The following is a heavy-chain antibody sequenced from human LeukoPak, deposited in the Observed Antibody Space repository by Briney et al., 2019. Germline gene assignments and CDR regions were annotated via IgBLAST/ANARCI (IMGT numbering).Heavy chain of an antibody. CDR2: IVPIFGTA. Sequence: SVKVSCKASGGTFSSYAISWVRQAPGQGLEWMGGIVPIFGTANYAQKFQGRVTITADESTSTAYMELSSLRSEDTAVYYCASSGRLTNNWFDPWGQGTLVTVSS. V-gene: IGHV1-69*01. D-gene: IGHD1/OR15-1a*01. CDR3: ASSGRLTNNWFDP. CDR1: GGTFSSYA. J-gene: IGHJ5*02.